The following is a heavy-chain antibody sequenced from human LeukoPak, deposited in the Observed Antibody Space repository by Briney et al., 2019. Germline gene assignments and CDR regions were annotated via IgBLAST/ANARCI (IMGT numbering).Heavy chain of an antibody. CDR1: GFTFSNYA. J-gene: IGHJ4*02. D-gene: IGHD3-10*01. Sequence: GGSLRLSCAASGFTFSNYAMNWVRQAPGKGLEWVSAISGNGGVTYYGDSVKGRFTSSRDNSKNTLYLQMSSLRAEDTAVYYCAQIISSSATGYWGQGTLVTVPS. V-gene: IGHV3-23*01. CDR2: ISGNGGVT. CDR3: AQIISSSATGY.